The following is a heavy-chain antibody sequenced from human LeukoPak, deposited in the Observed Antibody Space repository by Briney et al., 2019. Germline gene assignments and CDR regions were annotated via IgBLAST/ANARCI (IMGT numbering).Heavy chain of an antibody. Sequence: GGSLRLSCAASGFTFSSYSMNWVRRAPGKGLEWVSYISSSSTTIYYADSVKGRFTISRDNAKNSLYLQMNSLRAEDTAVYYCARDCSYAEYWGQGTLVTVSS. J-gene: IGHJ4*02. CDR3: ARDCSYAEY. V-gene: IGHV3-48*01. CDR1: GFTFSSYS. CDR2: ISSSSTTI. D-gene: IGHD1-26*01.